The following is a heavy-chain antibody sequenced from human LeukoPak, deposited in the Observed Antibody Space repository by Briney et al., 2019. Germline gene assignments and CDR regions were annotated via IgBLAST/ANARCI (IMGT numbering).Heavy chain of an antibody. D-gene: IGHD4-17*01. V-gene: IGHV1-69*04. CDR1: GGTFSSYS. J-gene: IGHJ6*03. CDR2: IIPIFGQA. CDR3: ARDIAVTLPYYYYMDV. Sequence: SSVNVSCMPSGGTFSSYSISWVRQAPGQGLEWMGRIIPIFGQANYAQKFPGRVTITTNKTTSTAYMELSSLTYEDTAVYYCARDIAVTLPYYYYMDVWGKGTTVTVSS.